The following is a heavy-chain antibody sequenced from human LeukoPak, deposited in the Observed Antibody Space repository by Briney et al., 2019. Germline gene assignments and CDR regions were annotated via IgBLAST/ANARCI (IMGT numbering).Heavy chain of an antibody. CDR1: GGSISSGSYY. D-gene: IGHD5-18*01. J-gene: IGHJ4*02. V-gene: IGHV4-39*01. CDR3: ARQWLQLWYVDY. CDR2: IYYSGST. Sequence: PSETLSLTCTVSGGSISSGSYYWSWIRQPPGKGLEWIGSIYYSGSTYYNPSLKSRVTISVDTSKNQFSLKLSSVTAADTAVYYCARQWLQLWYVDYWGQGSLVTVSS.